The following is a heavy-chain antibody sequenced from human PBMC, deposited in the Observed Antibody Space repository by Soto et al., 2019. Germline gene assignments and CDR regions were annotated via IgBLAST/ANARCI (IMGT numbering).Heavy chain of an antibody. CDR3: ARTSTVWFGEHRYDY. CDR1: GYTFTSYG. V-gene: IGHV1-18*04. D-gene: IGHD3-10*01. J-gene: IGHJ4*01. CDR2: ISAYNGNT. Sequence: ASVKVSCKASGYTFTSYGISWVRQAPGQGLEWMGWISAYNGNTNYAQKLQGRVTMTTDTSTSTAYVELRSLRSDDTAVYYCARTSTVWFGEHRYDYWGQGTLVTVSS.